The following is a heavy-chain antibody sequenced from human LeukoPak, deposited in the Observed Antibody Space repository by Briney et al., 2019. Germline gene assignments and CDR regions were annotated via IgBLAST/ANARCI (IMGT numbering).Heavy chain of an antibody. Sequence: GGSLRLSRAASGLTLSSNSMNWVRQAPGKGLEWLSYISSSGNIYYADSVKGRFTISRDNAKNSLYLQMNSLRAEDTAVYYCARDRRSYGSGWYYFDYWGQGTLVTVSS. D-gene: IGHD6-19*01. J-gene: IGHJ4*02. CDR1: GLTLSSNS. CDR3: ARDRRSYGSGWYYFDY. CDR2: ISSSGNI. V-gene: IGHV3-48*01.